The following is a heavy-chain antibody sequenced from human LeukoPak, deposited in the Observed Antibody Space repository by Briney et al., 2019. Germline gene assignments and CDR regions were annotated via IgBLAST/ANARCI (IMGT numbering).Heavy chain of an antibody. CDR1: GYTFTSYG. J-gene: IGHJ6*03. CDR2: ISAYNGNT. Sequence: ASVNVSCKASGYTFTSYGISWVRQAPGQGLEWMGWISAYNGNTNYAQKLQGRVTMTTDTSTSTAYMELRSLRSDDTAVYYCAREVVPAATHYYYYYMDVWGKGTTVTVSS. D-gene: IGHD2-2*01. V-gene: IGHV1-18*01. CDR3: AREVVPAATHYYYYYMDV.